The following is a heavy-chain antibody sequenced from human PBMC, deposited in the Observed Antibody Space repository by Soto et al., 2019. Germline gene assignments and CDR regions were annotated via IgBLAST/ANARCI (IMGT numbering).Heavy chain of an antibody. CDR2: IYYSGST. J-gene: IGHJ5*02. Sequence: SETLSLTCTVSGGSISSGGYYWSWIRQHPGKGLEWIGYIYYSGSTYYNPSLKSRVTISVDTSKNQFSLKLSSVTAADTAVYYCARDYGSGSYYPANCFDPWGQGTLVTVSS. CDR1: GGSISSGGYY. D-gene: IGHD3-10*01. V-gene: IGHV4-31*03. CDR3: ARDYGSGSYYPANCFDP.